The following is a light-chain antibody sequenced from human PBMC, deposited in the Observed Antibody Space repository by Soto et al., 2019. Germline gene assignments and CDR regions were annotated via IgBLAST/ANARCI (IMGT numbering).Light chain of an antibody. V-gene: IGLV1-40*01. CDR3: QSYDSSLSYWV. J-gene: IGLJ3*02. Sequence: QSVLTQPPSVSGAPGQRVTISCTGSSYNIGAGYDVHWYQQLPGTAPKLLVSGNTNRPSGVPDRFSGSKSGTSASLAITGLQAEDEADYYCQSYDSSLSYWVFGGGTKLTVL. CDR1: SYNIGAGYD. CDR2: GNT.